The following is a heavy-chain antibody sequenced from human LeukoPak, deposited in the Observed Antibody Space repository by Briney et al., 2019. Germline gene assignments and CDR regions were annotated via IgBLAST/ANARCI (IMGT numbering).Heavy chain of an antibody. CDR3: ARGVRGSYGTDL. V-gene: IGHV3-74*01. Sequence: GGSLRLSCAASGFTFSSDWMHWVRQAPGQGLVWVSRINPAGSSTNYADSVKGRFTISRDNAMNTLYLHLNSLRAEDTAVYYCARGVRGSYGTDLWGQGTLVTVSS. J-gene: IGHJ5*02. D-gene: IGHD1-26*01. CDR1: GFTFSSDW. CDR2: INPAGSST.